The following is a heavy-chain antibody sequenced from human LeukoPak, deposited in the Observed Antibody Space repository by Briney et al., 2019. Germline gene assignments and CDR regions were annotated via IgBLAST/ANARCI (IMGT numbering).Heavy chain of an antibody. CDR1: GFTVSSNY. CDR2: IYSGGRT. CDR3: ARPWSSSGNQEAFNYYYYGMDV. Sequence: GGSLRLSCVASGFTVSSNYMSWVRQAPGKGLQWVSVIYSGGRTYYADSVKGRFTISRDNSKNTLYLQMSSLGAEDTAVYYCARPWSSSGNQEAFNYYYYGMDVWGQGTTVTVSS. J-gene: IGHJ6*02. V-gene: IGHV3-53*01. D-gene: IGHD6-13*01.